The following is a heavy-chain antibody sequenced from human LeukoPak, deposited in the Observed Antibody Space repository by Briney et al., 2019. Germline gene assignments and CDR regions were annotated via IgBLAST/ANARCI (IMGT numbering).Heavy chain of an antibody. CDR1: GYTFTNYD. V-gene: IGHV1-8*03. D-gene: IGHD6-13*01. Sequence: ASVKVSCKASGYTFTNYDINWVRQATGQGLEWMGYMNPNSGNTGYAQKFQDRVTITSDTSISTAYMELSSLRSDDMAVYYCARGPYSSSWTIDYWGQGTLVTVSS. CDR3: ARGPYSSSWTIDY. J-gene: IGHJ4*02. CDR2: MNPNSGNT.